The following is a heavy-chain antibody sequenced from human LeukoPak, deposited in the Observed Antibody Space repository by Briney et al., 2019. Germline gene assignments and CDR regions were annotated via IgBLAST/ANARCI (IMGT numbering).Heavy chain of an antibody. CDR1: GGSFSGYY. CDR3: ARVLRTGTTSL. J-gene: IGHJ4*02. V-gene: IGHV4-34*01. D-gene: IGHD1-1*01. CDR2: INHSGST. Sequence: SETLSLICAVYGGSFSGYYWSWIRQPPGKGLEWIGEINHSGSTNYNPSLKSRVTISVDSSKNQFSLKLSSVTAADTAVYYCARVLRTGTTSLWGQGTLVTVSS.